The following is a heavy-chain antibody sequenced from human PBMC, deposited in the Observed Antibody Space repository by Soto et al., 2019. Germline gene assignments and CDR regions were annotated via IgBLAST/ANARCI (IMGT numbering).Heavy chain of an antibody. CDR3: AAGTGRTDLDY. D-gene: IGHD2-2*01. CDR1: GFDLSKPW. CDR2: LMSKTDGGTT. V-gene: IGHV3-15*01. J-gene: IGHJ4*02. Sequence: EVQLVESGGGLVNLGGSLRLPCAASGFDLSKPWISWVRKVQGKGLEWVGRLMSKTDGGTTVYAAPVKGRFTISRDDSKNTLYLQMSSLNTEDTAVYYCAAGTGRTDLDYWGQGTLVTVSS.